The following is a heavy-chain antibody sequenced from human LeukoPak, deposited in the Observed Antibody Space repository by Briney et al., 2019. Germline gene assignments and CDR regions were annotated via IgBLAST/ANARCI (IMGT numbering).Heavy chain of an antibody. CDR1: GFTFSSYG. D-gene: IGHD3-16*01. V-gene: IGHV3-30*18. Sequence: GGSLRLSCAASGFTFSSYGMHWVRQAPGKGLEWVAVISYDGSNKYYADSVKGRFTISRDNSKNTLYPQMNSLRAEDTAVYYCAKDLRYYDYVWGSPLDYWGQGTLVTVSS. CDR2: ISYDGSNK. CDR3: AKDLRYYDYVWGSPLDY. J-gene: IGHJ4*02.